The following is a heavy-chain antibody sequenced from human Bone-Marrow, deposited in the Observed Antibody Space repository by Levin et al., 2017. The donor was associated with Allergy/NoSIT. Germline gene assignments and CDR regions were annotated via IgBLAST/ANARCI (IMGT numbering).Heavy chain of an antibody. Sequence: SVKVSCKASGGTFSSHGIAWVRQAPGQGLEWMGGIIPIFGPPNYAQKFQGRVTSSADESTNTAYMELSSLRSDDTAVFYCARLTGECSGGACLSRYFYYYMDVWGKGTTVTVSS. D-gene: IGHD2-15*01. CDR1: GGTFSSHG. V-gene: IGHV1-69*13. J-gene: IGHJ6*03. CDR2: IIPIFGPP. CDR3: ARLTGECSGGACLSRYFYYYMDV.